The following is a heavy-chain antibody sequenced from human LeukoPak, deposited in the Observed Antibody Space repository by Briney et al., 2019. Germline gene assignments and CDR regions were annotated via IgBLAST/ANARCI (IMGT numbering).Heavy chain of an antibody. CDR1: GFTVSSNY. V-gene: IGHV3-66*01. D-gene: IGHD6-13*01. CDR2: IYSGGST. J-gene: IGHJ6*03. CDR3: AREFYGIAAAGSLNYYYMDI. Sequence: GGSLRLSCAASGFTVSSNYMSWVRQAPGKGLEWVSVIYSGGSTYYADSVKGRFTISRDNSKNTLYLQMNSLRAEDTAVYYCAREFYGIAAAGSLNYYYMDIWGKGTTVTISS.